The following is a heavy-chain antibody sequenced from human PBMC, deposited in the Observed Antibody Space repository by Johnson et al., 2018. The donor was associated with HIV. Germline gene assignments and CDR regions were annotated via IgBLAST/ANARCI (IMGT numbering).Heavy chain of an antibody. CDR2: INWNGGST. V-gene: IGHV3-20*04. CDR1: GFTFDDYD. D-gene: IGHD3-22*01. Sequence: VQLVESGGGVVRPGGSLRLSCAASGFTFDDYDMSWVRQVPGKGLEWVSGINWNGGSTGYADSVKGRFTISRDNAKNSLYLQMNSLRAEDTAVYYCARDHGYWGMYDSSGLDRFDIWGQGTMVTVSS. J-gene: IGHJ3*02. CDR3: ARDHGYWGMYDSSGLDRFDI.